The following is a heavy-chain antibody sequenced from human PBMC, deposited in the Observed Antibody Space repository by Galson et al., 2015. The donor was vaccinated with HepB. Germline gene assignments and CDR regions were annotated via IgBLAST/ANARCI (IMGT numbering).Heavy chain of an antibody. J-gene: IGHJ6*02. CDR2: IDPSDSYT. CDR3: ARLGSDIVASTYDDYYYGMDV. Sequence: QSGAEVTKPGESLRISCTGSGYSFTSYWISWVRQMPGKGLEWMGRIDPSDSYTNYSPSFQGHVTISADKSISTAYLQWSSLKASDTAMYYCARLGSDIVASTYDDYYYGMDVWGQGTTVTVSS. D-gene: IGHD5-12*01. V-gene: IGHV5-10-1*01. CDR1: GYSFTSYW.